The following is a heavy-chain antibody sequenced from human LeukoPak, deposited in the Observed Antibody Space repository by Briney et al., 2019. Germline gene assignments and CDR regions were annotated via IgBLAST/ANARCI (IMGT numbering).Heavy chain of an antibody. D-gene: IGHD3-3*01. V-gene: IGHV1-69*05. CDR1: GGTFSSYA. J-gene: IGHJ3*02. CDR2: IIPIFGTA. Sequence: GASVKVSCKASGGTFSSYAISWVRPAPGQGLEWMGGIIPIFGTANYAQKFQGRVTITTDESTSTAYMELSSLRSEDTAVYYCASSSGSQYYDFWSGHGAFDIWGQGTMVTVSS. CDR3: ASSSGSQYYDFWSGHGAFDI.